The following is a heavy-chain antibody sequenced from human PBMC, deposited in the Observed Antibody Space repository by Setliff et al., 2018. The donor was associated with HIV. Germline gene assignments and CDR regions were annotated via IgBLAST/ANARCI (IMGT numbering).Heavy chain of an antibody. CDR1: GGSISSGSYY. J-gene: IGHJ4*02. V-gene: IGHV4-39*07. CDR3: ARVARGGHSSRWYYFDY. Sequence: PSETLSLTCTVSGGSISSGSYYWGWIRQPPGKGLEWIGSIYYSGSTYYNPSLKSRVTISVDTSKNQFSLKLSSVTAADTAVYYCARVARGGHSSRWYYFDYWGQGTLVTVSS. D-gene: IGHD6-13*01. CDR2: IYYSGST.